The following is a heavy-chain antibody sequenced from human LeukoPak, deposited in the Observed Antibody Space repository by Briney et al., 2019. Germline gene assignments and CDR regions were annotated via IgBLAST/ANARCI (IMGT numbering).Heavy chain of an antibody. V-gene: IGHV3-7*04. CDR2: IKRDGSEK. J-gene: IGHJ2*01. Sequence: GGSLRLSCAASGFTFSSSWMSWVRQAPGRGLEWVANIKRDGSEKYYVDSVKGRFTISRDNGKNSLDLQLNSLRAEDTAVYYCARTLADWYFDLWGRGTLVTVSS. CDR3: ARTLADWYFDL. CDR1: GFTFSSSW.